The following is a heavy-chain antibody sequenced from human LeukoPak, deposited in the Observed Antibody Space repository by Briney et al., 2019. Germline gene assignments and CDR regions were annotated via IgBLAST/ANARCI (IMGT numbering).Heavy chain of an antibody. V-gene: IGHV3-21*01. CDR2: ITTSSSHI. J-gene: IGHJ6*03. CDR1: GFTFSAYN. D-gene: IGHD1-26*01. Sequence: PGGSLRLSCAASGFTFSAYNMNWVRRTPGKGLEWVSSITTSSSHIFYADSVRGRFTISRDNAENSLYLQMNSLRDEDTAVYYCARDPYSGGYGAYYYYYMDVWGKGTTVTVSS. CDR3: ARDPYSGGYGAYYYYYMDV.